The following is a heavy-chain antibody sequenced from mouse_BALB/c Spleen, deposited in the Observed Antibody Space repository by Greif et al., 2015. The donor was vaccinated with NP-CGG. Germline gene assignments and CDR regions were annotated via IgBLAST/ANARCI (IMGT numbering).Heavy chain of an antibody. V-gene: IGHV1S22*01. CDR2: IYPGSGST. CDR3: TFAYYGNLWFAY. CDR1: GYTFTSYW. J-gene: IGHJ3*01. D-gene: IGHD2-10*01. Sequence: LQQPGSELVRPGASVKLSCKASGYTFTSYWMHWVKQRHGQGLEWIGNIYPGSGSTNYDEKFRSKGTLTVDTSSSTAYMHLSSLTSEDSAVYYCTFAYYGNLWFAYWGKGTLVTVSA.